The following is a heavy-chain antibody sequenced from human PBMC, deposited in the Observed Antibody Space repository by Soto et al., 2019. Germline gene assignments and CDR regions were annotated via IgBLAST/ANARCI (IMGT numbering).Heavy chain of an antibody. V-gene: IGHV3-23*01. CDR1: GFTFSSYA. CDR2: ISGSGGST. CDR3: ALGRECSTTSCYAGILNWFDP. D-gene: IGHD2-2*01. J-gene: IGHJ5*02. Sequence: EVQLLESGGGLVQPGGSLRLSCAASGFTFSSYAMSWVRQAPGKGLEWVSTISGSGGSTYYADSVKGRFTISRDSSKNTMYLQMNSLRVKDTAVYYCALGRECSTTSCYAGILNWFDPWGQGTLVTVSS.